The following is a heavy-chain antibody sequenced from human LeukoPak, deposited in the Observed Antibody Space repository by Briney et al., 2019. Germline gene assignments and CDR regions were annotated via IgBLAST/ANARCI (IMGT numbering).Heavy chain of an antibody. V-gene: IGHV3-21*01. Sequence: PGGSLRLSCAASGFTFSSYSMNWLRQAPGKGLEWVSSISSSSSYIYYADSVKGRFTISRDNGKNSLYLQMNSLRAEDTAVYYCAREVHCSGGSCGFSYWFDPWGQGTLVTVSS. CDR1: GFTFSSYS. J-gene: IGHJ5*02. CDR3: AREVHCSGGSCGFSYWFDP. D-gene: IGHD2-15*01. CDR2: ISSSSSYI.